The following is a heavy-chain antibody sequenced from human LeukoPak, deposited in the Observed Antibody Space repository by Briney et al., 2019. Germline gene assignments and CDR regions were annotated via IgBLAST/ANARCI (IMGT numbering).Heavy chain of an antibody. Sequence: PSETLSLTCTVSGTSISSYYWSWIRQPPGKGLEWIGFIYHNGNTNYNPSLKSRVTISVDKSKNHFSLKLSSVTAADTAVYYCAREGAWQQLVPSYWGQGTPVTVSS. D-gene: IGHD6-13*01. CDR2: IYHNGNT. CDR3: AREGAWQQLVPSY. CDR1: GTSISSYY. J-gene: IGHJ4*02. V-gene: IGHV4-59*01.